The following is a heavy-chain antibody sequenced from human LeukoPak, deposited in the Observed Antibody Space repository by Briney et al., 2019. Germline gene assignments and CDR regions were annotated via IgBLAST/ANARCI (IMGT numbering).Heavy chain of an antibody. CDR2: ISSSSSYI. J-gene: IGHJ4*02. CDR3: ARERLHYDFWSGYSFDY. CDR1: GFTFSSYS. D-gene: IGHD3-3*01. Sequence: PGGSLRLSCAASGFTFSSYSMNWVRQAPGKGLEWVSSISSSSSYIYYADSVKGRFTIPRDNAKNSLYLQMNSLRAEDTAVYYCARERLHYDFWSGYSFDYWGQGTLVTVSS. V-gene: IGHV3-21*01.